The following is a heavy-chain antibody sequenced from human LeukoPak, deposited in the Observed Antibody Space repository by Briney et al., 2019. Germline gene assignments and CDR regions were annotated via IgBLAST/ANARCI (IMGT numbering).Heavy chain of an antibody. Sequence: SVKVSCKASGGTFSSYAISWVRQAPGQGLEWMGGIIPIFGTANYAQKFQGRVTITADKSMSTAYMELSSLRAEDTALYYCARDMWGERYYESSGNVQYYYYMDVWGKGTTVTVSS. V-gene: IGHV1-69*06. CDR3: ARDMWGERYYESSGNVQYYYYMDV. D-gene: IGHD3-22*01. CDR1: GGTFSSYA. CDR2: IIPIFGTA. J-gene: IGHJ6*03.